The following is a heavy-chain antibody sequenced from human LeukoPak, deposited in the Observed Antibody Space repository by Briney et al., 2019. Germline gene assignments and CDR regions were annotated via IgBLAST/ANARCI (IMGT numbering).Heavy chain of an antibody. V-gene: IGHV3-74*01. CDR1: GFTFSTYW. J-gene: IGHJ4*02. CDR2: INTDGITT. Sequence: GGSLRLSCAASGFTFSTYWIHWVRQAPGKGLMWVSRINTDGITTHYADSVKGRFTISRDNAKNTVYLQMNGLRAEDTAVYYCGRWDSSGYYSLDYWGQGTLVTVSS. CDR3: GRWDSSGYYSLDY. D-gene: IGHD3-22*01.